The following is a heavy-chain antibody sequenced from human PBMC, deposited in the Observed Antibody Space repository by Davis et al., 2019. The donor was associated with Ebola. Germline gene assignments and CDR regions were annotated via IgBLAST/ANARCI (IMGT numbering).Heavy chain of an antibody. J-gene: IGHJ5*02. CDR2: ITSSSSYI. D-gene: IGHD1-26*01. CDR3: MRWSLYSGHDCDL. V-gene: IGHV3-21*01. Sequence: PGGSLRLSCAASGFTFTSYSMNWVRQAPGKGLEWVSFITSSSSYIYYADSVKGRFTISRDNAKNSLYLQMSSLRAEDTAVYYCMRWSLYSGHDCDLWGQGTLVTVS. CDR1: GFTFTSYS.